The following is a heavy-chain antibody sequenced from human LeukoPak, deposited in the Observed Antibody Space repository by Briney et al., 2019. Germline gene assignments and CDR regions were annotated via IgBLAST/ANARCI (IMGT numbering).Heavy chain of an antibody. V-gene: IGHV3-23*01. CDR3: ARHRGADFGPDTVWFDP. Sequence: GGSLRLSCAASGFTFSSYAMSWVRQAPGKGLEWVSAISGSGGSTYYADSVKGRFTISRDNSKNTLYLQMNSLRAEDTAVYYCARHRGADFGPDTVWFDPWGQGTLVTVSS. D-gene: IGHD3/OR15-3a*01. J-gene: IGHJ5*02. CDR1: GFTFSSYA. CDR2: ISGSGGST.